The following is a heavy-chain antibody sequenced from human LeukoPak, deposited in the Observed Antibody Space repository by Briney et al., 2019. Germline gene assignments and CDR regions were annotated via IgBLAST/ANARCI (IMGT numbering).Heavy chain of an antibody. D-gene: IGHD2-2*01. Sequence: PSETLSLTCAVSGYSISSGYYWGWIRQPPGKGLEWIGSIYHSGSTYYNPSLKSRVTISVDTSKNQFSLKLSSVTAADTAVYYCARRYQLLFSAWFDPWGQGTLVTVSS. CDR2: IYHSGST. CDR1: GYSISSGYY. V-gene: IGHV4-38-2*01. J-gene: IGHJ5*02. CDR3: ARRYQLLFSAWFDP.